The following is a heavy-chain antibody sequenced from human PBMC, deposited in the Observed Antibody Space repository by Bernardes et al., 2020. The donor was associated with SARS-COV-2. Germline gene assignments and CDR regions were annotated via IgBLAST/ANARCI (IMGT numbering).Heavy chain of an antibody. J-gene: IGHJ6*02. CDR3: ATGLAVAGTKRYYYYYYGMDV. CDR2: FDPEDGET. V-gene: IGHV1-24*01. D-gene: IGHD6-19*01. Sequence: VKVTRKVSGYTLTELSMHWVRQAPGKELEWMGGFDPEDGETIYAQKFQGRVTMTEDTSTDTAYMELSSLRSEDTAVYYCATGLAVAGTKRYYYYYYGMDVWGQGTTVTVSS. CDR1: GYTLTELS.